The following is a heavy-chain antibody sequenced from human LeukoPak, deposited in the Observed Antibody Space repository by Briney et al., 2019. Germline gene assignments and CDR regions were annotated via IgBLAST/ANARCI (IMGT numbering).Heavy chain of an antibody. V-gene: IGHV1-18*04. CDR1: GYTFTGYY. D-gene: IGHD3-10*01. Sequence: ASVKVSCKASGYTFTGYYIQWVRQAPGQGLEWMGWISAYSGDTNSAQKLQGRVTMTTDTSTSAAYMELRSLRSDDTAVYYCARGGSGSQAFDYWGQGTLVTVSS. J-gene: IGHJ4*02. CDR3: ARGGSGSQAFDY. CDR2: ISAYSGDT.